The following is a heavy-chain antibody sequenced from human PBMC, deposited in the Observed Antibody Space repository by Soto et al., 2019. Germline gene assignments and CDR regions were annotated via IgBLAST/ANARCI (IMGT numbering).Heavy chain of an antibody. CDR3: ARNFDSGGYYSDY. CDR2: ISSSAYT. V-gene: IGHV3-11*06. Sequence: GGSLRLSCAASGFPFSDYYMSWIRQAPGEGLEWISYISSSAYTIYADSVKGRFTISRDNAKNSLFLQMTSLRVEDTAAYYCARNFDSGGYYSDYWGQGTLVTVSS. D-gene: IGHD3-22*01. CDR1: GFPFSDYY. J-gene: IGHJ4*02.